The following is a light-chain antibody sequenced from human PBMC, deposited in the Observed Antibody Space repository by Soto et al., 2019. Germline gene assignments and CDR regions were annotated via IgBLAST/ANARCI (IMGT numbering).Light chain of an antibody. CDR1: HSLLHITGETF. CDR2: EVS. J-gene: IGKJ5*01. CDR3: MQSTQLPPT. V-gene: IGKV2D-29*02. Sequence: DVVMTQTPLSLSVAPGQQASISCKSSHSLLHITGETFLFWYLQKTGQSPQIMIYEVSTRVSGVPDRLSGSGSGTDFKLEISRVETDDVGIYYCMQSTQLPPTFGQGTRLEIK.